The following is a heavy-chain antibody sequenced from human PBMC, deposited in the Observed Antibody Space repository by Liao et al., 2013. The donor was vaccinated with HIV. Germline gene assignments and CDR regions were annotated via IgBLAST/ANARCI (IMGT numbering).Heavy chain of an antibody. CDR2: VYRSGST. V-gene: IGHV4-61*02. CDR3: ARAKGPGAGREYFQH. D-gene: IGHD6-19*01. CDR1: GGSISDGNYY. Sequence: QVHLQESGPRLVKPSQTLSLTCTVSGGSISDGNYYWSWIRQPAGKALEWIGRVYRSGSTNYHPSLKSRVTISVDTSTKQFSLRLTSVTAADTAVYYCARAKGPGAGREYFQHWGQGTLVTVSS. J-gene: IGHJ1*01.